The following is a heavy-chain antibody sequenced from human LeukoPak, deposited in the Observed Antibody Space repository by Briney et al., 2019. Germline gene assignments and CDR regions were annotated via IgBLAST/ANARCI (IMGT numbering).Heavy chain of an antibody. CDR3: ARDSAIFYGMDV. V-gene: IGHV4-30-4*01. CDR1: GGSFSSGDYY. D-gene: IGHD3-3*01. Sequence: SETLSLTCTVSGGSFSSGDYYWSWIRQPPGKGLEWIGYIYYSGGTYYNPSLKSRLTISVDTSKNQFSLKLSSVTAADTAVYYCARDSAIFYGMDVWGQGTTVTVSS. J-gene: IGHJ6*02. CDR2: IYYSGGT.